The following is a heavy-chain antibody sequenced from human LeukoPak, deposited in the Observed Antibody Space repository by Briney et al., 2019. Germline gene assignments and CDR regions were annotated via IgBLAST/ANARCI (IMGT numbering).Heavy chain of an antibody. CDR2: ISYDGSNK. Sequence: GRSLRLSCAASGFTFSSYAMHWVRQAPGKGLEWVAVISYDGSNKYYADSVKGRFTISRDNSKNTLYLQMNSLRAEDTAVYYCARARGGSYYMDVWGKGTTVTVSS. D-gene: IGHD1-26*01. CDR1: GFTFSSYA. V-gene: IGHV3-30-3*01. J-gene: IGHJ6*03. CDR3: ARARGGSYYMDV.